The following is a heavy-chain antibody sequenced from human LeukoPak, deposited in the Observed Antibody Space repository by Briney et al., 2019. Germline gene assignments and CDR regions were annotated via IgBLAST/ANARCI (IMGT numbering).Heavy chain of an antibody. CDR1: GFTFSSYA. CDR2: ISGSGGST. V-gene: IGHV3-23*01. CDR3: AKGQIVVVPAANDY. D-gene: IGHD2-2*01. Sequence: GGSLRLSCAATGFTFSSYAMSWVRQAPGKGLEWVSAISGSGGSTYYADSVKGRFTISRDNSKNTLYLQMNSLRAEDTAVYYCAKGQIVVVPAANDYWGQGTLVTVSS. J-gene: IGHJ4*02.